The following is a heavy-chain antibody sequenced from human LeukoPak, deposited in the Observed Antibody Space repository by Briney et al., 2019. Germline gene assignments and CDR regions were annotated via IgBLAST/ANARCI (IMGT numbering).Heavy chain of an antibody. CDR1: GGSISSDF. CDR3: AREEVPHGFDI. J-gene: IGHJ3*02. V-gene: IGHV4-59*01. Sequence: SETLSLTCTVSGGSISSDFWSWIRQPPGKGLEWIGYIFYSGSTTYNTSLKSRVTMSLDTSKNQFSLKLSSVTAADTAVYYCAREEVPHGFDIWGQGTMVTVSS. CDR2: IFYSGST.